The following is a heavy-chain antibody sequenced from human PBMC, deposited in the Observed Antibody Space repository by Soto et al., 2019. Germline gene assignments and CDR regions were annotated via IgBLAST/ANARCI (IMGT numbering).Heavy chain of an antibody. CDR1: GFTFSSYA. CDR3: AKDRGDYSSKSTNFDY. D-gene: IGHD6-13*01. V-gene: IGHV3-23*01. J-gene: IGHJ4*02. CDR2: ISGSGGST. Sequence: GGSLRLSCAASGFTFSSYAMSWVRQAPGKGLEWVSAISGSGGSTYYADSVKGRFTISRDNSKNTLYLQMNSLRAEDTAVYYCAKDRGDYSSKSTNFDYWGQGTLVTVSS.